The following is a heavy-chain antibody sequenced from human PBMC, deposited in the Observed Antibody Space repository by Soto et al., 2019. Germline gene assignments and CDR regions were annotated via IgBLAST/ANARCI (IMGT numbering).Heavy chain of an antibody. J-gene: IGHJ3*02. CDR1: GGTFSSYD. CDR2: MNPNSGNT. D-gene: IGHD2-2*01. Sequence: GASVKVSCKASGGTFSSYDINWVRQATGQGLEWMGWMNPNSGNTGYAQKFQGRVTMTRNTSISTAYMELSSLRSEDTAVYYCAGSLNIVVVPAAPPLDDAFDIWGQGTMVTVSS. CDR3: AGSLNIVVVPAAPPLDDAFDI. V-gene: IGHV1-8*01.